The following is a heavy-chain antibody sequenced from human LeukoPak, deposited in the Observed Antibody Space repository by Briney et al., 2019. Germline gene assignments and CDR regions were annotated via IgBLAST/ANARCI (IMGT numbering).Heavy chain of an antibody. V-gene: IGHV4-39*01. J-gene: IGHJ4*02. D-gene: IGHD2-15*01. CDR1: GGSISSSSYY. CDR3: ASLYCSGGSCYYFDY. Sequence: PSETLSLTCTASGGSISSSSYYWGWIRQPPGRGLEWIGSIYYSGSTYYTPSLRSRVTISVDTSKNQFSLKLSSVTATDTAVYYCASLYCSGGSCYYFDYWGQGTLVTVSS. CDR2: IYYSGST.